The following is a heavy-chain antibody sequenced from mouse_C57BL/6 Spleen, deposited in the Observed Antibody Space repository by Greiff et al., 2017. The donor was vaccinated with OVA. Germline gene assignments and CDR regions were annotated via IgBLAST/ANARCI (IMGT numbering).Heavy chain of an antibody. CDR3: ATFITTVVADWYFDV. J-gene: IGHJ1*03. CDR2: INPNNGGT. CDR1: GYTFTDYY. D-gene: IGHD1-1*01. V-gene: IGHV1-26*01. Sequence: VQLQQSGPELVKPGASVKISCKASGYTFTDYYMNWVKQSHGKSLEWIGDINPNNGGTSYNQKFKGKATLTVDKSSSTAYMELRSLTSEDSAVYYCATFITTVVADWYFDVWGTGTTVTVSS.